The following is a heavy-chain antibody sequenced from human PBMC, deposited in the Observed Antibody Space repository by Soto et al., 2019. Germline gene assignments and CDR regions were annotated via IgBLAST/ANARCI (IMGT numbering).Heavy chain of an antibody. Sequence: EVQLVESGGGLVKPGGSLRLSCAASGFTFSSYSMNWVRQAPGKGLEWVSSISSSSSYIYYADSVKGRFTISRDNAKNSLYLQMNSLRAEDTAVYYCARDIQGNWKEYGMDVWGQGTTVTVSS. CDR2: ISSSSSYI. D-gene: IGHD1-20*01. J-gene: IGHJ6*02. V-gene: IGHV3-21*01. CDR1: GFTFSSYS. CDR3: ARDIQGNWKEYGMDV.